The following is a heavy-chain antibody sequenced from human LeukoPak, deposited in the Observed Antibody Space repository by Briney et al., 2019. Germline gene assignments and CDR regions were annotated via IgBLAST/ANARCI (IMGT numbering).Heavy chain of an antibody. V-gene: IGHV3-48*03. CDR2: ISGSGGEI. Sequence: PGGSLRLSCAASGFTFNSFQMTWVRQAPGKGLEWLSYISGSGGEIFYADSVKGRFTISRDNAKNSLYLQMNSLRAEDTAVYYCARDFSGDCYSGFCDAFDIWGQGTMVTVSS. CDR1: GFTFNSFQ. CDR3: ARDFSGDCYSGFCDAFDI. J-gene: IGHJ3*02. D-gene: IGHD2-21*02.